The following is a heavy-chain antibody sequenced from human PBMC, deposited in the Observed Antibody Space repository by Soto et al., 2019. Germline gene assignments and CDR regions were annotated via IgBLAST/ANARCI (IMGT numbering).Heavy chain of an antibody. CDR3: ASHPPYYDSSGPQLQNAFDI. Sequence: PGESLKLSCNGSGYSFTSYWIGWVRQMPGKGLEWMGIIYPGDSDTRYSPSFQGQVTISADKSISTAYLQWSSLKASDTAMYYCASHPPYYDSSGPQLQNAFDIWGQGTMVTVSS. CDR1: GYSFTSYW. V-gene: IGHV5-51*01. CDR2: IYPGDSDT. J-gene: IGHJ3*02. D-gene: IGHD3-22*01.